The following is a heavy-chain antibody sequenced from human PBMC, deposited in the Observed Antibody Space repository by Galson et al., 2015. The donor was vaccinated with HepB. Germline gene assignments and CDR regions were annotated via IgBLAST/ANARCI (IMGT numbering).Heavy chain of an antibody. Sequence: SVKVSCKASGYTFTGYYMHWVRQAPGQGLEWMGWINPNSGGTNYAQKFQGWVTMTRDTSISTAYMELSRLRSDDTAVYYCARDKAVTVAVAGNYYYYYGMDVWGQGTTVTVSS. CDR2: INPNSGGT. CDR1: GYTFTGYY. D-gene: IGHD6-19*01. V-gene: IGHV1-2*04. CDR3: ARDKAVTVAVAGNYYYYYGMDV. J-gene: IGHJ6*02.